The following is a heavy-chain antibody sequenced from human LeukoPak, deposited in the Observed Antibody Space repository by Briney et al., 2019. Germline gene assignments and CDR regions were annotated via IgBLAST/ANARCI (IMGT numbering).Heavy chain of an antibody. CDR3: AKTGGIAASH. J-gene: IGHJ4*02. Sequence: GGSLRLSCAASGFTFSRYGMSWVRQAPGKGLEWVSAISGSGGSTYYADSVKGRFTISRDNSKNTLYLQMNSLRAEDTAVYFCAKTGGIAASHWGQGTLVTVSS. CDR2: ISGSGGST. D-gene: IGHD6-13*01. CDR1: GFTFSRYG. V-gene: IGHV3-23*01.